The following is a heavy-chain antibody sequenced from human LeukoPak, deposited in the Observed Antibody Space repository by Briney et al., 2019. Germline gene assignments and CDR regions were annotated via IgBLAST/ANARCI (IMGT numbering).Heavy chain of an antibody. CDR2: ISSSGSTI. CDR1: GFTFSDYY. Sequence: GGSLRLSCAASGFTFSDYYMSWIRQAPGKGLEWVSYISSSGSTIYYADSVKGRFTISRDNAKNSLYLQMNSLRAEDTAVYYCASGNWNSLPTLDYWGQGTLVTVSS. J-gene: IGHJ4*02. V-gene: IGHV3-11*04. CDR3: ASGNWNSLPTLDY. D-gene: IGHD1-7*01.